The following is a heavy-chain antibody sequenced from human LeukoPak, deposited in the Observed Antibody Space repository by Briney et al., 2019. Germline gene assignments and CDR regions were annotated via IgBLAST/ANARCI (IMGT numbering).Heavy chain of an antibody. CDR1: GGSISSYY. Sequence: PSETLSLTCTVSGGSISSYYRSWIRQPPGKGLEWIAYIYYSGSTNYNPSLKSRVTISVDTSKNQFSLKLSSVTAADTAVYYCARGGDGYNYFDYWGQGTLVTVSS. CDR2: IYYSGST. CDR3: ARGGDGYNYFDY. J-gene: IGHJ4*02. V-gene: IGHV4-59*01. D-gene: IGHD5-24*01.